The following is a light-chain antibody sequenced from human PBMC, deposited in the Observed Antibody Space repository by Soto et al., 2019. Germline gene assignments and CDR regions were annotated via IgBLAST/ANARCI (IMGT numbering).Light chain of an antibody. CDR2: DVT. Sequence: QSALTQPASVSGSPGQSITISCTGTSSDVGAYSYVSWYQQHPGKAPKLIIYDVTYRPAGVSNRFSGSKSGNTASLTISGLQAEDEAEYYCSSYTSSSTLFGGGTKLTVL. CDR1: SSDVGAYSY. J-gene: IGLJ2*01. CDR3: SSYTSSSTL. V-gene: IGLV2-14*03.